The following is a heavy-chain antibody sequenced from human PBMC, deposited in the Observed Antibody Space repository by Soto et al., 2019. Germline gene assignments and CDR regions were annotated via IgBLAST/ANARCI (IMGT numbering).Heavy chain of an antibody. D-gene: IGHD3-16*01. Sequence: SETLSLTCTVSGGSIRSGDYYWSWIRQPPGKGLEWIGSIYYSGSTYYNPSLKSRVTISVDTSNNQVSLQLNSVTPDDTAVYYCARLIGNSWLDSWGQGTLVTVSS. CDR3: ARLIGNSWLDS. J-gene: IGHJ5*01. CDR2: IYYSGST. CDR1: GGSIRSGDYY. V-gene: IGHV4-30-4*01.